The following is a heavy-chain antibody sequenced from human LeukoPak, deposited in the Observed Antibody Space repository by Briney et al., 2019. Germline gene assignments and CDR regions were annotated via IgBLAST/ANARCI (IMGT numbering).Heavy chain of an antibody. CDR1: GYTFTSYG. V-gene: IGHV1-18*01. CDR2: ISAYNGNT. Sequence: ASVKVSCKASGYTFTSYGISWVRQAPGQGLEWMGWISAYNGNTNYAQKLQGRVTMTTDTSTSTAYMELRSLRSDDTAVYYCARLAVYCGGDCYFQHWGQGTLVTVSS. D-gene: IGHD2-21*02. J-gene: IGHJ1*01. CDR3: ARLAVYCGGDCYFQH.